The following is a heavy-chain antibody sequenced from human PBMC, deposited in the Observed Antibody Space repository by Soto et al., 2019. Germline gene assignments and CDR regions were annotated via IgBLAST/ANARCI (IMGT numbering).Heavy chain of an antibody. Sequence: PGGSLRLSCAASGFTFSSYWMSWVRQAPGKGLEWVANIKQDGSEKYYVDSVKGRFTISRDNAKNSLYLQMNSLRAEDTAVYYCARDYYSSSEKNFDYWGQGTLVTVSS. J-gene: IGHJ4*02. D-gene: IGHD6-13*01. V-gene: IGHV3-7*03. CDR1: GFTFSSYW. CDR3: ARDYYSSSEKNFDY. CDR2: IKQDGSEK.